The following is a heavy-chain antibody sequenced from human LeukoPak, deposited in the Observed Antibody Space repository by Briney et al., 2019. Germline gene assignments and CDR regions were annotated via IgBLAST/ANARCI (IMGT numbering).Heavy chain of an antibody. CDR3: ARELHVERDDY. J-gene: IGHJ4*02. Sequence: ASVKVSCKASGYTFISYGIYWVRQAPGQRLEWMGWINAGNGDTKYSLKFQGRVTITRDTSASTAYMEVSSLRSEDTAVYYCARELHVERDDYWGQGTLVTVSS. D-gene: IGHD1-1*01. CDR1: GYTFISYG. V-gene: IGHV1-3*01. CDR2: INAGNGDT.